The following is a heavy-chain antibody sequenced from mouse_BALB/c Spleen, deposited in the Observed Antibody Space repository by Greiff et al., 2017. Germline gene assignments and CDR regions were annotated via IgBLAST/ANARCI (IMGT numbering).Heavy chain of an antibody. V-gene: IGHV3-6*02. J-gene: IGHJ3*01. D-gene: IGHD2-13*01. CDR3: ARGAHGDDWFAY. CDR2: ISYDGSN. Sequence: EVQLVESGPGLVKPSQSLSLTCSVTGYSITSCYYWNWIRQFPGNKLEWMGYISYDGSNNYNPSLKNRISITRDTSKNQFFLQLHSVATEDTATYYSARGAHGDDWFAYWGQGTLVTVSA. CDR1: GYSITSCYY.